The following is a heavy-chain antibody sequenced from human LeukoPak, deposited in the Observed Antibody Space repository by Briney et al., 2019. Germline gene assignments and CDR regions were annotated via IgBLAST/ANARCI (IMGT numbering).Heavy chain of an antibody. CDR2: INHSGST. V-gene: IGHV4-34*01. CDR3: ARGRYYGSGSVY. CDR1: GGSFSGYY. Sequence: PSETLSLTCAVYGGSFSGYYWSWIRQPPGKGLEWIGEINHSGSTSYNPSLKSRVTISVDTSKNQFSLKLSSVTAADTAVYYCARGRYYGSGSVYRGQGTLVTVSS. D-gene: IGHD3-10*01. J-gene: IGHJ4*02.